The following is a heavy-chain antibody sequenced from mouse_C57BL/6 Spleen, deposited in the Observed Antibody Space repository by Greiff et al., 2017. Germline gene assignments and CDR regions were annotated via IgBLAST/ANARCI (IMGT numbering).Heavy chain of an antibody. V-gene: IGHV1-53*01. D-gene: IGHD1-1*01. CDR3: ARSGDYGSSDEGGFAY. CDR1: GYTFTSYW. CDR2: INPSNGGT. J-gene: IGHJ3*01. Sequence: VQLQESGTELVKPGASVKLSCKASGYTFTSYWMHWVKQRPGQGLEWIGNINPSNGGTNYNEKFKSKATLTVDKSSSTAYMQLSSLTSEDSAVYYCARSGDYGSSDEGGFAYWGQGTLVTVSA.